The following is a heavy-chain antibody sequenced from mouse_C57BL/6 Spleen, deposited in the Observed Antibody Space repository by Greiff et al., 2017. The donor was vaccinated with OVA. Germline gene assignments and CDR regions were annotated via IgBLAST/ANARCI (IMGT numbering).Heavy chain of an antibody. D-gene: IGHD2-4*01. Sequence: VQLQQSGPELVKPGASVKISCKASGYAFSSSWMNWVKQRPGKGLEWIGRIYPGDGDTNYNGKFKGKATLTADKSSSTAYMQLSSLTSEDSAVYFCAIEAIYYDYDGGFAYWGQGTLVTVSA. J-gene: IGHJ3*01. CDR3: AIEAIYYDYDGGFAY. CDR1: GYAFSSSW. V-gene: IGHV1-82*01. CDR2: IYPGDGDT.